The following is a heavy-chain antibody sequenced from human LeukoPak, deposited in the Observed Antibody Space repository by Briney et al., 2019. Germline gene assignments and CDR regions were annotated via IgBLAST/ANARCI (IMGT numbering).Heavy chain of an antibody. Sequence: GESLKTSCKGSGYSFTSYWIGWVRQMPGKGLEWMGIIYPGDSDTRYSPSFQGQVTISADKSISTAYLQWSSLKASDTAMYYCARQGWELLKGGAFDIWGQGTMVTVSS. V-gene: IGHV5-51*01. J-gene: IGHJ3*02. CDR2: IYPGDSDT. D-gene: IGHD1-26*01. CDR3: ARQGWELLKGGAFDI. CDR1: GYSFTSYW.